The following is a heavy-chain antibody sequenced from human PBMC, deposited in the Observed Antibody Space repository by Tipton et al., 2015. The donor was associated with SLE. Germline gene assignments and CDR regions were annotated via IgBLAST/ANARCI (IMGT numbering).Heavy chain of an antibody. Sequence: TLSLTCTVSGASISSSNWWTWVRQPPGKGLEWIGDIYHSGGANYNPSLKSRVTISVDKSKNQFSLNLSSVTAADTAVYFCARALPPYYYYGIDVWGEGTTVTVSS. CDR3: ARALPPYYYYGIDV. CDR2: IYHSGGA. CDR1: GASISSSNW. D-gene: IGHD2-15*01. V-gene: IGHV4-4*01. J-gene: IGHJ6*04.